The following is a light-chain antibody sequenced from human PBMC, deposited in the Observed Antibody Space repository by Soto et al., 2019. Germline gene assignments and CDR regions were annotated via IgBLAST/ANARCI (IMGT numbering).Light chain of an antibody. Sequence: EIVLTQSPGTLSLSPGERVTLSCRASQSVSSYLAWYQQKPGQAPRLLIYGASSRATGIPDRFSGSGSGTDFTLIISRLEPEDFAVYYCQQYGRPSRTFGQGTKVEIK. J-gene: IGKJ1*01. CDR3: QQYGRPSRT. CDR2: GAS. V-gene: IGKV3-20*01. CDR1: QSVSSY.